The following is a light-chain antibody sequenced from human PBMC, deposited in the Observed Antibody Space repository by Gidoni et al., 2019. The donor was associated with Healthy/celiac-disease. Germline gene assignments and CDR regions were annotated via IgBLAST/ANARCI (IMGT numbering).Light chain of an antibody. CDR3: QQYNNWPLT. J-gene: IGKJ1*01. Sequence: VMTQSPATLSVSPGERATLSCRASQSVSSNLAWYQQKPGQAPRLLRYGASTRATGIPARFSGSGSGTEFTLTISSLQSEDFAVYYCQQYNNWPLTFGQGTKVEIK. CDR2: GAS. CDR1: QSVSSN. V-gene: IGKV3-15*01.